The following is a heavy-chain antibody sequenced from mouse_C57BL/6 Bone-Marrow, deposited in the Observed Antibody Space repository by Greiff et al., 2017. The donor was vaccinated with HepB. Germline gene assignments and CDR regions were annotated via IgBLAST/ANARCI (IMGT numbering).Heavy chain of an antibody. V-gene: IGHV1-53*01. CDR1: GYTFTSYW. CDR2: INPSNGGT. CDR3: ARSSYSNYWYFDV. J-gene: IGHJ1*03. D-gene: IGHD2-5*01. Sequence: QVQLQQSGTELVKPGASVKLSCKASGYTFTSYWMHWVKQRPGQGLEWIGNINPSNGGTNYNEKFKSKATLTVDKSSSTAYMQLSSLTSEDAAVYYCARSSYSNYWYFDVWGTGTTVTVSS.